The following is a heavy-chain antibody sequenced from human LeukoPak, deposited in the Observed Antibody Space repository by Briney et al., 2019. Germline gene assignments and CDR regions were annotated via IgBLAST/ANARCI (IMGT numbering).Heavy chain of an antibody. CDR3: ASGLSSTSCLNCY. V-gene: IGHV1-2*02. D-gene: IGHD2-2*01. CDR2: INPNSGGT. CDR1: GYTFTGYY. Sequence: SVKVSCKASGYTFTGYYMHWVRQAPGQGLEWMGWINPNSGGTNYAQKFQGRVTMTRDTSISTAYMELSRLRSDDTAVYYCASGLSSTSCLNCYWGQGTLVTVSS. J-gene: IGHJ4*02.